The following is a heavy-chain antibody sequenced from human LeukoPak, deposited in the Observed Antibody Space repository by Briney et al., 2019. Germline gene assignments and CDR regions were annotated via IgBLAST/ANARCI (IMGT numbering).Heavy chain of an antibody. V-gene: IGHV3-49*04. J-gene: IGHJ6*02. CDR2: IRSKAYRGTT. CDR1: GFTFGDHA. CDR3: ARGPIQLWIHNAMDV. Sequence: PGGSLRLSCRGSGFTFGDHAMSWVRQAPGKGLEWVGFIRSKAYRGTTEYAASVKGRFTISRDDSASSAYLQMNSLKTEDTAVYYCARGPIQLWIHNAMDVWGQGTTVTVSS. D-gene: IGHD5-18*01.